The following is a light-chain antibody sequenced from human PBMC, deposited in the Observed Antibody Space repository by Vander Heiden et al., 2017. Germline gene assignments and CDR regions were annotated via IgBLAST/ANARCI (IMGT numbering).Light chain of an antibody. CDR2: RDS. Sequence: SYELTQPPPVSVALGQTASITCGGNNIGSKNVHWYQQKPGEAPVLVIYRDSNRPSGIPERFSGSNSGNTATLTISRAQAGDEADYYCQVWDSSTVVFGGGTKLTVL. CDR1: NIGSKN. V-gene: IGLV3-9*01. CDR3: QVWDSSTVV. J-gene: IGLJ2*01.